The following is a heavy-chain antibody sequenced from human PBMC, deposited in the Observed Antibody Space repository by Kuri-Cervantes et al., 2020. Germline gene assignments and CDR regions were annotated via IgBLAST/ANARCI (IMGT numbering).Heavy chain of an antibody. CDR1: GFTFSDCG. CDR3: ARGTLEQQLVLPDY. J-gene: IGHJ4*02. Sequence: GESLKISCAASGFTFSDCGMHWVRQAPGKGLEWVSSISTSSSYIFYADSVKGRFTISRDNAKNSLYLQMNSLRGEDTGVYYCARGTLEQQLVLPDYWGQGTLVTVSS. D-gene: IGHD6-13*01. CDR2: ISTSSSYI. V-gene: IGHV3-21*03.